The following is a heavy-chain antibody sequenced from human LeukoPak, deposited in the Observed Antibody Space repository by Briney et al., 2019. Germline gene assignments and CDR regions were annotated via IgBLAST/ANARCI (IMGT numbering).Heavy chain of an antibody. CDR3: ARLPYGDYPDVYFDY. CDR1: GFTFSSNA. J-gene: IGHJ4*02. Sequence: GGSLRLSCAASGFTFSSNAMSGVRQAPGKGLEYVSGISGSGIRTYYADSVKGRFTISRDNAKNSLYLQMNSLRAEDTAVYYCARLPYGDYPDVYFDYWGQGTLVTVSS. V-gene: IGHV3-23*01. CDR2: ISGSGIRT. D-gene: IGHD4-17*01.